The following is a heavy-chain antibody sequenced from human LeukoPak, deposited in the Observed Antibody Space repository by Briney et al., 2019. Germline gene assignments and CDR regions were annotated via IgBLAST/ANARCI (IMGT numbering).Heavy chain of an antibody. V-gene: IGHV3-48*01. Sequence: GGSLRLSCAASGFTFNTFDMTWVRQAPGKGLECVSYISSCSSTKYYADSVKGRFTISRDNAKSSLFLQMNSLRAEDTAVYFCARLRYYAVDVWGQGTTVIVSS. CDR3: ARLRYYAVDV. J-gene: IGHJ6*02. CDR1: GFTFNTFD. CDR2: ISSCSSTK.